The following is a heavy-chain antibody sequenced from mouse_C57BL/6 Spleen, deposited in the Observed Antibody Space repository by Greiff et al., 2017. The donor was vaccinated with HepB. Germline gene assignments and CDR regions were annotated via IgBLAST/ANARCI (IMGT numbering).Heavy chain of an antibody. CDR3: ARGYSEDYFDY. D-gene: IGHD1-1*01. CDR2: INYDGSST. Sequence: EVKLVESEGGLVQPGRSMKLSCTASGFTFSDYYMAWVRQVPEKGLEWVANINYDGSSTYYLDSLKSRFIISRDNAKNILYLQMSSLKSEDTATYYCARGYSEDYFDYWGQGTTLTVSS. V-gene: IGHV5-16*01. CDR1: GFTFSDYY. J-gene: IGHJ2*01.